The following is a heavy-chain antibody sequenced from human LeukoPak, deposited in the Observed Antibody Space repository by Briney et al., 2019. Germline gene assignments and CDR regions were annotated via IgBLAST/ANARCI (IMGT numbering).Heavy chain of an antibody. CDR3: ARDRLQLQS. V-gene: IGHV4-59*01. CDR2: IYYTGNT. J-gene: IGHJ5*02. CDR1: GGSISSYY. Sequence: SETLSLTCTVSGGSISSYYWSWIRQPPGKGLEWIGYIYYTGNTNYNPSLKSRVTISVDTSKNQFPLKLSSVTAADTAVYYCARDRLQLQSWGQGTLVTVSS. D-gene: IGHD1-1*01.